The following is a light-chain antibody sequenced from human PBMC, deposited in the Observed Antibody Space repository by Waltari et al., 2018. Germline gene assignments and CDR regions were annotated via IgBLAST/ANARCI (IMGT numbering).Light chain of an antibody. V-gene: IGLV2-8*01. J-gene: IGLJ2*01. CDR1: RSDVAFYDF. CDR2: DVN. Sequence: QSALTQPPSASGSPGQSVSISCTGTRSDVAFYDFVPWYKQDPGKAPKLIIYDVNKRPSGVPGRFSGSKSGNTASLIVSGLQADDEAYYYCSSYAGDNILIFGGGTKLTV. CDR3: SSYAGDNILI.